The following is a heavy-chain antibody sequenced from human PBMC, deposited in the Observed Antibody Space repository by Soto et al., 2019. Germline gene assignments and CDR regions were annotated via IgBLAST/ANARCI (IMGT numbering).Heavy chain of an antibody. CDR1: GYTFTGYY. D-gene: IGHD6-13*01. V-gene: IGHV1-2*04. CDR2: INPNSGGT. J-gene: IGHJ5*02. CDR3: ARDGAEFSSSWEIGADFWFDP. Sequence: ASVKVSCKASGYTFTGYYMHWVRQAPGQGLEWMGWINPNSGGTNYAQKFQGWVTMTRDTSISTAYMELSRLRSDDTAVYYCARDGAEFSSSWEIGADFWFDPWGQGTLVTVSS.